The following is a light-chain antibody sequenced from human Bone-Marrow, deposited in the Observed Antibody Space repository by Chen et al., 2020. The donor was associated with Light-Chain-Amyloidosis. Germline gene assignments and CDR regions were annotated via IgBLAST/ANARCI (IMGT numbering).Light chain of an antibody. CDR2: EVT. Sequence: QSALTQPAAVSGSPGQSITIPSTGTSSDVGGDNHVSWYQQHPDKAPKLMIYEVTNRPSWVPDRFSGSNSDNTASLTISGLQTEDEADYFCSSYTITNTLVFGSGTRVTVL. V-gene: IGLV2-14*01. CDR3: SSYTITNTLV. J-gene: IGLJ1*01. CDR1: SSDVGGDNH.